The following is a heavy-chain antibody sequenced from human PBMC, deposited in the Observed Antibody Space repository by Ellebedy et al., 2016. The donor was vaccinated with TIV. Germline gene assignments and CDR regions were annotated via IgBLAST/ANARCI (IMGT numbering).Heavy chain of an antibody. Sequence: GESLKISCKGSGYSFTSYWIGWVRQMPGEGLEWMGIIYPGDSDTRYSPSFQGQVTISADKSISTAYLQWSSLKASDTAMYYCARRTGVAVGATPFDYWGQGTLVTVSS. J-gene: IGHJ4*02. V-gene: IGHV5-51*01. CDR3: ARRTGVAVGATPFDY. CDR1: GYSFTSYW. CDR2: IYPGDSDT. D-gene: IGHD1-26*01.